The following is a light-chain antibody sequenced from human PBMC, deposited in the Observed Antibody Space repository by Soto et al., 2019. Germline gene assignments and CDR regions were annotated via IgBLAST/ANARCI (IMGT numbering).Light chain of an antibody. CDR2: GTS. J-gene: IGKJ1*01. CDR1: QNVGSRY. V-gene: IGKV3-20*01. CDR3: QQYGSSPRT. Sequence: EIVLTQSRGTLSLSPGERATLSCRASQNVGSRYLAWYQQKPGQAPRLLIYGTSNRATGIPDRFSGSGSGTDFSLTISSLEPGDLAVYYCQQYGSSPRTFGQGTKVDIK.